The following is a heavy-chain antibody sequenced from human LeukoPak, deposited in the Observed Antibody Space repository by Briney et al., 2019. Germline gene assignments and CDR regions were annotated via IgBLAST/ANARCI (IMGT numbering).Heavy chain of an antibody. D-gene: IGHD5-24*01. CDR3: ARGTRRDGYNFDY. Sequence: GGSLRLSCAASGFTVSSNYMSWVRQAPGKGLEWVSVIYSGGSTYYADSVKGRFTISRDNSKNTLYLQMNSLRAEDTAVYYCARGTRRDGYNFDYWGQGTLVTVSS. J-gene: IGHJ4*02. CDR2: IYSGGST. V-gene: IGHV3-53*01. CDR1: GFTVSSNY.